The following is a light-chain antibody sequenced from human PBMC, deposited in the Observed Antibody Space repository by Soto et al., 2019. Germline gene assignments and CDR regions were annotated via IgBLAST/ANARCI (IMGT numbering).Light chain of an antibody. CDR2: DTI. CDR1: QDLTNY. V-gene: IGKV1-33*01. Sequence: DIQMTQSPPSLAASVGDRVTITCQASQDLTNYLNWYQQKPGEAPKLLIYDTITLEEGVPSRFSGGGSGTDFTFTINGLQPEEAAIYSCQQYVNLPYTFGQGTKLEIK. J-gene: IGKJ2*01. CDR3: QQYVNLPYT.